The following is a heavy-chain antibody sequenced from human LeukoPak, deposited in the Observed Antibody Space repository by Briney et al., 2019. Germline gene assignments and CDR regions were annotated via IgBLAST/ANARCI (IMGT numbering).Heavy chain of an antibody. J-gene: IGHJ5*02. CDR3: ARDQRLYSGYDFWFDP. CDR2: IHYSGTT. V-gene: IGHV4-39*07. Sequence: SETLSLTCTVSGDSITSRSYYWGWIRQAPGKGLEWIASIHYSGTTYYKPSLKSRVTISVDTSKNQFSLRLSSVTAADTAVYYCARDQRLYSGYDFWFDPWAQGTLVKVSS. CDR1: GDSITSRSYY. D-gene: IGHD5-12*01.